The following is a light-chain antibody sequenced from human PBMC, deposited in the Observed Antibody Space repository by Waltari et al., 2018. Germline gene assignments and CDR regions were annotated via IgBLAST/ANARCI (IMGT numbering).Light chain of an antibody. J-gene: IGLJ3*02. CDR3: SSTAGGYTWV. V-gene: IGLV2-11*01. Sequence: QSALTQPRSVSGSPGQSVPISCTGTSSDVGASNYVSWYQHHPGKAPKLMIFDVSKRPSGVPDRFSGSKSGNTASLTISGLQAEDEADYHCSSTAGGYTWVFGGGTKVTVL. CDR1: SSDVGASNY. CDR2: DVS.